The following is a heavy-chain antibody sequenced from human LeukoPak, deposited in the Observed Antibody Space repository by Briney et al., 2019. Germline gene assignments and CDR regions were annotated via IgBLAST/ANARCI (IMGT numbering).Heavy chain of an antibody. Sequence: SETLSLTCTVSGGSISTSNYYWGWIRQPPGKGLEWIGNIFYSGSTYYSPSLRSRVTISLDTSRNQFSLKLNSVTAADTAVYYCARHCLTVAGNWFDPWGQGTLVTVSS. J-gene: IGHJ5*02. D-gene: IGHD6-19*01. CDR2: IFYSGST. CDR3: ARHCLTVAGNWFDP. V-gene: IGHV4-39*07. CDR1: GGSISTSNYY.